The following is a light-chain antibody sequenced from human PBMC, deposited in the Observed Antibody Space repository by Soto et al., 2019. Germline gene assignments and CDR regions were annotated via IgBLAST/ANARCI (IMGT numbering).Light chain of an antibody. Sequence: ERGMTQSPGTLSVYPGERATLSCRASQSVYNNLAWYQQKPGQAPRLLIYGASSRATGIPDRFSGSGSGTDFTLTISRLEPEDFAVYYCQQYGSSLETFGQGTKVDI. J-gene: IGKJ1*01. CDR2: GAS. V-gene: IGKV3-20*01. CDR3: QQYGSSLET. CDR1: QSVYNN.